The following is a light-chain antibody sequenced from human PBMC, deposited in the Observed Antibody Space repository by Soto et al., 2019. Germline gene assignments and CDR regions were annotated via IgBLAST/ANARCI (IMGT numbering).Light chain of an antibody. V-gene: IGLV4-69*01. J-gene: IGLJ2*01. Sequence: QPVLTQSPSASASLGASVKLTCTLSSGHSSYAIAWHQQQPEKGPRSLMKLNSDGSHSKGDGIPDRFSGSSSGTERYLTISSLQSEDEADYYCQTWVTGIQVFGGGTKLTVL. CDR3: QTWVTGIQV. CDR2: LNSDGSH. CDR1: SGHSSYA.